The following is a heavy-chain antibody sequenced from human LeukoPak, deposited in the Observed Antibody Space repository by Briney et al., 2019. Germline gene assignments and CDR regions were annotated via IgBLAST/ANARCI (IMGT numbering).Heavy chain of an antibody. CDR1: GFTFSSYG. CDR2: IWYDGSNK. J-gene: IGHJ4*02. Sequence: GGSLRLSCAASGFTFSSYGMHWVRQAPGKGLEWVAVIWYDGSNKYYADSVKGRLTISRDNSKNTLYLQMNSLRAEDTAVYYCAKGVESSAQPPFDYWGQGTLVTVSS. V-gene: IGHV3-33*06. D-gene: IGHD6-25*01. CDR3: AKGVESSAQPPFDY.